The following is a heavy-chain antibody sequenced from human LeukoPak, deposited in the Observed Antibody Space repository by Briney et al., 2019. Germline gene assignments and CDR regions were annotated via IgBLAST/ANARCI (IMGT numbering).Heavy chain of an antibody. V-gene: IGHV3-53*01. Sequence: GGSLRLSCAASGFTVSSNYMSWVRQAPGKGLEWVSVIYSGGSTYYADSVKGRFTISRDNSKNTLYLQMNSLRAEDTAVYYCARVEAAAGSPDAVDIWGQGTMVTVSS. CDR3: ARVEAAAGSPDAVDI. J-gene: IGHJ3*02. CDR2: IYSGGST. CDR1: GFTVSSNY. D-gene: IGHD6-13*01.